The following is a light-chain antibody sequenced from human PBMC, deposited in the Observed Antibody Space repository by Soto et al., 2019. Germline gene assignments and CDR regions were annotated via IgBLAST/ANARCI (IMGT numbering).Light chain of an antibody. CDR2: GAS. CDR1: QSVSNNY. Sequence: EIVLTQSPGTLSLSPGERATLSCRASQSVSNNYLAWYQQKPGQAPRLLIYGASNRATGIPDRFSGSGSGTGFTLTISRLEPEDFAVYYCQQYGSSLFTFGPGTKVDIK. J-gene: IGKJ3*01. CDR3: QQYGSSLFT. V-gene: IGKV3-20*01.